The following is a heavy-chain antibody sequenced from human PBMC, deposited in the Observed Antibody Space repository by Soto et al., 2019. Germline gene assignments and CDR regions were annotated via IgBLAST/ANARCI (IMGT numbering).Heavy chain of an antibody. CDR1: GYSFSVYP. CDR3: AVTYDFGGSDSRNDPFDI. D-gene: IGHD2-21*02. J-gene: IGHJ3*02. V-gene: IGHV1-2*04. Sequence: GAPVKVSCKASGYSFSVYPIHWVRQAPGQGLEWMGCINPNSGGTEYAMKFQGWVTMTRATSMSTAYTELRRLKSDDTAVYYCAVTYDFGGSDSRNDPFDIWGLGTMVTVSS. CDR2: INPNSGGT.